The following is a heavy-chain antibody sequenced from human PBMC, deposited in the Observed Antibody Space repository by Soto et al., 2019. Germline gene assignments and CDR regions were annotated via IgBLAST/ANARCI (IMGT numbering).Heavy chain of an antibody. J-gene: IGHJ3*01. CDR1: GASISSTGFY. V-gene: IGHV4-61*08. Sequence: QVQLQESGPGLVKPSETLSLAATVSGASISSTGFYWSWIRQPPGKGLEWIGYISSSGSTTYNSPLKSRVTRSLDTSNNPVSLNLTSVTAADTAMYYCARTTGSRSLDVWGHGTMVSVSS. D-gene: IGHD3-9*01. CDR2: ISSSGST. CDR3: ARTTGSRSLDV.